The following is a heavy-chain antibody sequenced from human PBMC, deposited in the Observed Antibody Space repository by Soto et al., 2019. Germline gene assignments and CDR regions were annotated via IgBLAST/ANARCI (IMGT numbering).Heavy chain of an antibody. CDR3: TRDGSPFALDV. CDR2: IYYSGST. Sequence: SETLSLTCTVSGGSISSYYWSWIRQPPGKGLEWIGYIYYSGSTNYNPSLKSRVTTSRDNARNFFFLQMNRLTGADTAVYYCTRDGSPFALDVWGLGTSVTVSS. V-gene: IGHV4-59*12. CDR1: GGSISSYY. J-gene: IGHJ6*02.